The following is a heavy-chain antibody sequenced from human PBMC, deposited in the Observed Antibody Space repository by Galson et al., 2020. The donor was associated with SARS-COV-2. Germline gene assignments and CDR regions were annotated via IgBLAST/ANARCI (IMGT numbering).Heavy chain of an antibody. V-gene: IGHV3-48*02. CDR1: GFTFSSYS. CDR3: ATEAHDY. Sequence: GESLKISCAASGFTFSSYSMNWVRQAPGKGLEWVLYITRGSDTKYYADSVKGRFTVSRDNAKNSVYLHMNNLRDEDTAVYYCATEAHDYWGHGTLVTVSS. J-gene: IGHJ4*01. CDR2: ITRGSDTK.